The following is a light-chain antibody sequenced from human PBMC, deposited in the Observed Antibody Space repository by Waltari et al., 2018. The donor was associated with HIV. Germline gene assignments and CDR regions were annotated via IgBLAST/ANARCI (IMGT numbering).Light chain of an antibody. J-gene: IGKJ1*01. V-gene: IGKV3D-20*01. CDR1: QTVTSDF. CDR3: QQYGSSPRT. Sequence: EIVLTQSPATLSLSPGERATLSCGASQTVTSDFLAWYQQKPGLAPSLLIYDASNRATGIPDRFSGSGSGTDFTLTISRLEPEDFAVYYCQQYGSSPRTFVQGTKVEIK. CDR2: DAS.